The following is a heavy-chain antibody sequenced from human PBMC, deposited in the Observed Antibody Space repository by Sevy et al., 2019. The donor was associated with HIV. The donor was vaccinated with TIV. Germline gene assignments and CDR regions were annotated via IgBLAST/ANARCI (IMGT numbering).Heavy chain of an antibody. J-gene: IGHJ3*01. CDR1: GFPFSDAW. CDR2: IKNENEGGTT. CDR3: TTDWGTGNTWVCAFDL. Sequence: GSLRLSCAASGFPFSDAWMNWVRQVPGKGLEWVGLIKNENEGGTTDYAAPVKGRSIISRDDSKNTLYLQMSSLKTEDTAIYYCTTDWGTGNTWVCAFDLWGQGTMVTVSS. D-gene: IGHD1-7*01. V-gene: IGHV3-15*01.